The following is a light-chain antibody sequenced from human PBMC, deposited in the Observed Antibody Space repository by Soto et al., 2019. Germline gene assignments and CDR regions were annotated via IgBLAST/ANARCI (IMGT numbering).Light chain of an antibody. CDR1: QSISSY. CDR3: QQYYSYPRVT. V-gene: IGKV1-39*01. CDR2: AAS. J-gene: IGKJ4*01. Sequence: DIQMTQSPSSLSASVGDRVTITCRASQSISSYLNWYQQKPGKAPKLLIYAASSLQSGVPSRFSGSGSGTDFTLTISSLQPEDFATYYCQQYYSYPRVTFGGGTKVDIK.